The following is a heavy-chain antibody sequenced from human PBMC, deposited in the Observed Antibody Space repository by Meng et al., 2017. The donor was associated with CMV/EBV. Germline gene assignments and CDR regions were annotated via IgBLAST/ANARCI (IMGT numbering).Heavy chain of an antibody. D-gene: IGHD2-2*01. J-gene: IGHJ6*02. CDR2: IGTAGDT. CDR3: ARGSSTSSGGVYYYYGMDV. CDR1: GFTFSSYD. Sequence: GESLKISCAASGFTFSSYDVHWVRQATGKGLEWVSAIGTAGDTYYPGSVKGRFTISRENAKNSLYLQMNSLRAGDTAVYYCARGSSTSSGGVYYYYGMDVWGQGTTVTVLL. V-gene: IGHV3-13*01.